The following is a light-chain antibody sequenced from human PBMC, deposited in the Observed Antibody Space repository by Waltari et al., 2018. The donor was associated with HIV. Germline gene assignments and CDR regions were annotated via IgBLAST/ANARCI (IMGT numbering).Light chain of an antibody. J-gene: IGKJ4*01. CDR2: LGS. Sequence: DIVMTQSPLSLPVTPGEPASISCRSSQSLLRRNGYNYLDLYLQKQVQSPQLLISLGSNLASGVPDRFRGRGSGTDFTLKISRVEAEDVGVYYCMQALQTPLTFGGGTKVEIK. V-gene: IGKV2-28*01. CDR1: QSLLRRNGYNY. CDR3: MQALQTPLT.